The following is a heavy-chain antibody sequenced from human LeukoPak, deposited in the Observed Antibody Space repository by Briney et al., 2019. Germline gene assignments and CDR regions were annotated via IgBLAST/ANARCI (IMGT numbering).Heavy chain of an antibody. CDR3: ARSPWYYDFWSGYFDY. V-gene: IGHV4-34*01. D-gene: IGHD3-3*01. CDR2: INHSVST. CDR1: GGSFSGYY. J-gene: IGHJ4*02. Sequence: SETLSLTCAVYGGSFSGYYWSWIRQPPGKGLEWIGEINHSVSTNYNPSLKSRVTISVDTSKNQFSLKLSAVTAADTAVYYCARSPWYYDFWSGYFDYWGQGTLVTVSS.